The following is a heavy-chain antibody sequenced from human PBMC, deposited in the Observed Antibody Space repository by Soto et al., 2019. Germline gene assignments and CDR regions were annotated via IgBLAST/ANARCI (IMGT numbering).Heavy chain of an antibody. Sequence: PGESLKLSCKGPGYSFTSYWIGWVRQMPGKGLEWMGIIYPGDSDTRYSPSFQGQVTISADKSISTAYLQWSSLKASDTAMYYCARRKSDRGWPLDYWGQGTLVTVPQ. J-gene: IGHJ4*02. D-gene: IGHD6-19*01. CDR3: ARRKSDRGWPLDY. CDR1: GYSFTSYW. CDR2: IYPGDSDT. V-gene: IGHV5-51*01.